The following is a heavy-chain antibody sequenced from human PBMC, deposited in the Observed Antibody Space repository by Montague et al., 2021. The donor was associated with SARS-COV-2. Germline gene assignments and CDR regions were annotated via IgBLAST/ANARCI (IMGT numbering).Heavy chain of an antibody. V-gene: IGHV4-34*01. CDR3: ARPVSSSWHRFEC. CDR1: GGSFTGYS. CDR2: VKHPGGT. Sequence: SETLSLTCAVDGGSFTGYSWNWIRQPPGKGLEWIGEVKHPGGTNYNPSLKSRVTISIDMSKNQFSLNLESVTAADTAVYYCARPVSSSWHRFECWGQGTLVTVSS. J-gene: IGHJ4*02. D-gene: IGHD2-15*01.